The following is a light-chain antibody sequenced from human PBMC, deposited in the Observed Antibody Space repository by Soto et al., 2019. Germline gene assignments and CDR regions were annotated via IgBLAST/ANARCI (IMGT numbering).Light chain of an antibody. J-gene: IGKJ4*01. Sequence: EVVLAQSPATLSLSPGDRATLSCRAYESVRTYLAWYQQKPGQSPRLLIYDTSKRATGIPARFSGSGSGTDFTLTIASLEPEDFGFYYCQQRSSWPLTFGGGTKVHMK. V-gene: IGKV3-11*01. CDR3: QQRSSWPLT. CDR2: DTS. CDR1: ESVRTY.